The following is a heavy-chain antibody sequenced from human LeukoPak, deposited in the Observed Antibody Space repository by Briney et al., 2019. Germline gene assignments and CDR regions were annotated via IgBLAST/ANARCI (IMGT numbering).Heavy chain of an antibody. D-gene: IGHD3-16*02. J-gene: IGHJ4*02. V-gene: IGHV4-34*01. CDR1: GGSFSGYY. Sequence: PSETLSLTCAVYGGSFSGYYWSWIRQPPGKGLEWIGEINHSGSTNYIPSLKSRVTISVDTSKNQFSLKLSSVTAADTAVYYCARRTYYDYVWGSYRYPYFDYWGQGTLVTVSS. CDR2: INHSGST. CDR3: ARRTYYDYVWGSYRYPYFDY.